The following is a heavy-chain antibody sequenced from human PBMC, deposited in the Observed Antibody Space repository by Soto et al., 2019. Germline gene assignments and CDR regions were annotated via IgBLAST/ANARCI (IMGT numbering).Heavy chain of an antibody. Sequence: QVQLQESGPGLVKPSETLSLTCTVSGGSISSYYWSWIRQPPGKGLEWIGYIYYSGSTNYNPSLKSRVTISVDTSKNQFSLKLSSVTAADTAVYYCARDYDILTGTEGDAFDIWGQGTMVTVSS. J-gene: IGHJ3*02. CDR3: ARDYDILTGTEGDAFDI. V-gene: IGHV4-59*01. CDR1: GGSISSYY. D-gene: IGHD3-9*01. CDR2: IYYSGST.